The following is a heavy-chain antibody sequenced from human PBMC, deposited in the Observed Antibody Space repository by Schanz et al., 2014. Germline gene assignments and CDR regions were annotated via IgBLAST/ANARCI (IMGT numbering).Heavy chain of an antibody. V-gene: IGHV1-69*04. CDR2: IIPIHGIV. CDR1: GYDFHIYA. Sequence: QVQVVQPGPEVKKPGASVTVSCKASGYDFHIYAYSWVRQAPGQGLEWMGRIIPIHGIVNYAQRFQDRVRITADKSTSTAYMELSSLRSDDTAVYYCARGGGPEDVFDIWGQGTILTVSS. CDR3: ARGGGPEDVFDI. D-gene: IGHD5-12*01. J-gene: IGHJ3*02.